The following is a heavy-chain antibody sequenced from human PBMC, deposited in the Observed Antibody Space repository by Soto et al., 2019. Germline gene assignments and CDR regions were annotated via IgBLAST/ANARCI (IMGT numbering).Heavy chain of an antibody. V-gene: IGHV1-2*02. D-gene: IGHD3-16*01. J-gene: IGHJ4*01. CDR3: AKDEGGIFDS. CDR2: IFPNSGGST. Sequence: QVQLVQSGAEVKKPGASVTVSCKASGYTFTNHYIHWVRQAPGQGLEWMGFIFPNSGGSTTSAQQFEGRVTMTRDSSISTAYLELSGLTPDDTAVYYCAKDEGGIFDSWGQGTLVTVSS. CDR1: GYTFTNHY.